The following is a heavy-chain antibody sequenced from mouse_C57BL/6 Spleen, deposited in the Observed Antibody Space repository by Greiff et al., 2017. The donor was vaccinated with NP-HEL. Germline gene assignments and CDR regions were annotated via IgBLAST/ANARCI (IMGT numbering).Heavy chain of an antibody. CDR1: GYSITSGYY. J-gene: IGHJ3*01. CDR3: ASSPYDGSRAWFAY. D-gene: IGHD1-1*01. V-gene: IGHV3-6*01. CDR2: ISYDGSN. Sequence: EVQLQQSGPGLVKPSQSLSLTCSVTGYSITSGYYWNWIRQFPGNKLEWMGYISYDGSNNYNPSLKNRISITRDTSKNQFFLKLNSVTTEDTATYYCASSPYDGSRAWFAYWGQGTLVTVSA.